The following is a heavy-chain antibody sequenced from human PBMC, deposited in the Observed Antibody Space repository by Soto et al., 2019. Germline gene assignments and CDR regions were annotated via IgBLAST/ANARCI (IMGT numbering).Heavy chain of an antibody. V-gene: IGHV1-69*06. J-gene: IGHJ6*02. CDR1: GGTFSSYA. Sequence: QVQLVQSGAEVKKPGSSVKVSCKASGGTFSSYAISWVRQAPGQGLEWMGGIIPIFGTANYAQKFQGRVTITADKSTSTAYMELSSLRSEDTAVYYCALSKKSSSRYCSGGSCYRYYYYGMDVWGQGTTVTVSS. CDR2: IIPIFGTA. CDR3: ALSKKSSSRYCSGGSCYRYYYYGMDV. D-gene: IGHD2-15*01.